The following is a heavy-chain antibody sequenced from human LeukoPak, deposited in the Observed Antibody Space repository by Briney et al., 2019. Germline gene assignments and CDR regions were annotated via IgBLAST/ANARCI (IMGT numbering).Heavy chain of an antibody. Sequence: PGGSLRLSCAASGFTFSSYWMHWVRQAPGKGLVWVSRINSDGTSSIYADSVKGRFTISRDNSKSTLYLQMNSLRAEDTAVYYCAKARDEGILGTTFDYWGQGTLVTVSS. CDR2: INSDGTSS. V-gene: IGHV3-74*01. CDR3: AKARDEGILGTTFDY. D-gene: IGHD1-14*01. CDR1: GFTFSSYW. J-gene: IGHJ4*02.